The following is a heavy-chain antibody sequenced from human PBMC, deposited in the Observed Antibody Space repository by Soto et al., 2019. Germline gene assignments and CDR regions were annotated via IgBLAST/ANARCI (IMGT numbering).Heavy chain of an antibody. D-gene: IGHD3-22*01. CDR1: GGTFSSYA. J-gene: IGHJ4*02. V-gene: IGHV1-69*13. CDR2: IIPIFGTA. CDR3: ARLHYYDSSGYPNDY. Sequence: SVKVSYKASGGTFSSYAISWVRQAPGQGLEWMGGIIPIFGTANYAQKFQGRVTITADESTSTAYMELSSLRSEDTAVYYCARLHYYDSSGYPNDYWGQGTLVTVSS.